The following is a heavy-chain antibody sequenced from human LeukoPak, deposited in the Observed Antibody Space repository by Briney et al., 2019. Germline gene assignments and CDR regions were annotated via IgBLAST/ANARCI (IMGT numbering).Heavy chain of an antibody. V-gene: IGHV1-18*01. CDR1: GYTFSRYA. D-gene: IGHD1-14*01. CDR3: AIVARNFDY. J-gene: IGHJ4*02. Sequence: ASVKASCKASGYTFSRYAITWVRQAPGQGLEWMGWISAYNGNTDYAENLQGRVNMTRDISTNTAYMEMRSLRCDDTAVYYCAIVARNFDYWGQGTLVAVSS. CDR2: ISAYNGNT.